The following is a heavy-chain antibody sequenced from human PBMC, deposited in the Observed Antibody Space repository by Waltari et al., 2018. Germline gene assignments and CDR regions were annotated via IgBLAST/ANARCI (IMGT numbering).Heavy chain of an antibody. CDR1: GGSISSGSYY. V-gene: IGHV4-61*02. CDR3: AREAHIVVVPAAIRDPYYFDY. Sequence: QVQLQESGPGLVKPSQTLSLTCTVSGGSISSGSYYWSWIRQPAGKGLEWLGRIYTSGSTNYNPSLKSRVTISVDTSKNQFSLKLSSVTAADTAVYYCAREAHIVVVPAAIRDPYYFDYWGQGTLVTVSS. CDR2: IYTSGST. D-gene: IGHD2-2*01. J-gene: IGHJ4*02.